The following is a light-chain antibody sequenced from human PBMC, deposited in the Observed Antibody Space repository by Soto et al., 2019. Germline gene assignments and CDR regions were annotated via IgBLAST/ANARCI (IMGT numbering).Light chain of an antibody. Sequence: QSALTQPRSVSGSPGQSVTISCTGTSSDVGGYTYVSWYQQHPGKAPKLMIYDVSKRPSGVPDRFSGSKSGNTASLTISGLQAEDEADYYCCSDAGSYVFGTGTKVTVL. CDR1: SSDVGGYTY. CDR2: DVS. V-gene: IGLV2-11*01. J-gene: IGLJ1*01. CDR3: CSDAGSYV.